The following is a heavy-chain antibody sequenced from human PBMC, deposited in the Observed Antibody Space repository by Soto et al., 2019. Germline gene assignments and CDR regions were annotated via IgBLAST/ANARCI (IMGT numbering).Heavy chain of an antibody. Sequence: SETLSLTCAVYGGSFSGYYWSWIRQPPGKGLEWIGEINHSGSTNYNPSLKSRVTISVDTSKNQFSLKLSSVTAADTAVYYCARAAGYCSGGSCYSVRGWFDPRGQGTLVTVSS. CDR2: INHSGST. V-gene: IGHV4-34*01. CDR3: ARAAGYCSGGSCYSVRGWFDP. D-gene: IGHD2-15*01. J-gene: IGHJ5*02. CDR1: GGSFSGYY.